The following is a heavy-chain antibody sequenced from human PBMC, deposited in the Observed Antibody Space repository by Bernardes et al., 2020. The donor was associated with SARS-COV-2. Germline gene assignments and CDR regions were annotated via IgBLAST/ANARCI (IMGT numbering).Heavy chain of an antibody. J-gene: IGHJ2*01. V-gene: IGHV4-34*01. D-gene: IGHD2-2*01. CDR1: GGSFRCYY. CDR3: ARSLIVVVPAAMVWYFDL. CDR2: INHTGST. Sequence: SETLSLTCAVYGGSFRCYYWSWIRQPPGKGLEWIGEINHTGSTNYNPSLKSRVTISVDTSKNQFSLKLSSVTAADTAVYYCARSLIVVVPAAMVWYFDLWGRGTLVTVSS.